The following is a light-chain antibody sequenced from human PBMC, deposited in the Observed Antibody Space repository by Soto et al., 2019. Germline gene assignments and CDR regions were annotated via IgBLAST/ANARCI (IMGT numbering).Light chain of an antibody. J-gene: IGKJ5*01. CDR2: APS. CDR3: QHLISYPLT. V-gene: IGKV1-9*01. Sequence: DIQLTQSPSFLSASVGDRVTITCLASQGISSLLACYQQRPGKAPKLLIYAPSTLQSGVPSRFSGSGSGTEFTLTISSLQPEDFATYYCQHLISYPLTFGQGTRLEIK. CDR1: QGISSL.